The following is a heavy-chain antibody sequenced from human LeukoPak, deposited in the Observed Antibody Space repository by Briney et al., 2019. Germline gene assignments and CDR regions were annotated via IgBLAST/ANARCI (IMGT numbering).Heavy chain of an antibody. CDR1: GYTFTDYH. J-gene: IGHJ3*02. CDR3: ARSIVGAASAFDI. Sequence: ASVKVSCKSSGYTFTDYHVHWVRQAPGQGLEWMGSINPNTGGTNYVQKFQGRVTMTRDMSTSTVYMELSSLRSEDTAVYYCARSIVGAASAFDIWGQGTMVTVSS. CDR2: INPNTGGT. V-gene: IGHV1-2*02. D-gene: IGHD1-26*01.